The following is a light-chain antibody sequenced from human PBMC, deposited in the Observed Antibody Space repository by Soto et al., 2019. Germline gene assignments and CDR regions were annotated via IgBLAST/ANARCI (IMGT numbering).Light chain of an antibody. J-gene: IGLJ7*01. V-gene: IGLV2-14*03. Sequence: QSVLTQPASVSGSPGQSITISCTGTSSDVGGYNYVSWYQHHPGKAPKLMIYDVTNRPSGVSNRFSGSKSGNTASLTISGLQAEDEADYYCSSYTSSNIPVFGGGTQLT. CDR2: DVT. CDR1: SSDVGGYNY. CDR3: SSYTSSNIPV.